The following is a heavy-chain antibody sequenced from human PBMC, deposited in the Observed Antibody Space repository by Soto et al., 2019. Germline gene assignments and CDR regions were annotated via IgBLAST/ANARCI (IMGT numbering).Heavy chain of an antibody. CDR2: INPNSGGT. Sequence: ASLKVCWDHCGYNNIGRAMRWVRQATGQGLEWMGWINPNSGGTNYAQKFQGRVTMTRDTSISTAYMELSRLRSDDTAVYDCARDPQWLAVDYWGQATLGSVSS. J-gene: IGHJ4*02. CDR1: GYNNIGRA. V-gene: IGHV1-2*02. D-gene: IGHD6-19*01. CDR3: ARDPQWLAVDY.